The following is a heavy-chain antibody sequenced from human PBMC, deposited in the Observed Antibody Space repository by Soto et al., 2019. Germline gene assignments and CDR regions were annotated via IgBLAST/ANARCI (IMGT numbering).Heavy chain of an antibody. CDR2: IYWDDDK. CDR1: GFSLTTSGVG. D-gene: IGHD3-3*01. V-gene: IGHV2-5*02. CDR3: AHRVLRTVFGLVTTTAIYFDF. Sequence: QITLNESVPTQVKPRQTLTLTCTFSGFSLTTSGVGVGWIRQSPGKAPEWLALIYWDDDKRYSPSLKSRLTITQDPSKNQVVLTMADLDPADTATYYCAHRVLRTVFGLVTTTAIYFDFWGQGTPVAVSS. J-gene: IGHJ4*02.